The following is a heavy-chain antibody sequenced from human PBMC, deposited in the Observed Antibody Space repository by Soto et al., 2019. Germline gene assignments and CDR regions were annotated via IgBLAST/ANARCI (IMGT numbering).Heavy chain of an antibody. V-gene: IGHV3-48*01. CDR3: ARGYSGSWFFDY. J-gene: IGHJ4*02. CDR2: INTNSETI. CDR1: GFTFSRFT. Sequence: GGSLRLSCAASGFTFSRFTMNWVRQAPGRGLEWVSYINTNSETIYYADSLKGRFTISRDNAKSSLYLQMNSLRADDTAIYYCARGYSGSWFFDYWGQGTLVTVSS. D-gene: IGHD6-13*01.